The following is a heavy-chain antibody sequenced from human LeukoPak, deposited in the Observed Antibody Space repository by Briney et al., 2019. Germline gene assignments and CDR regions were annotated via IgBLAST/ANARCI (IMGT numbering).Heavy chain of an antibody. CDR1: GFTFSSYS. D-gene: IGHD1-1*01. CDR3: ARDGTGSDAFDI. Sequence: PGGSLRFSCAASGFTFSSYSMNWVRQAPGRGLEWVSSISSSSSYIYYADSVKGRFTISRDNAKNSLYLQMNSLRAEDTAVYYCARDGTGSDAFDIWGQGTMVTVSS. CDR2: ISSSSSYI. J-gene: IGHJ3*02. V-gene: IGHV3-21*01.